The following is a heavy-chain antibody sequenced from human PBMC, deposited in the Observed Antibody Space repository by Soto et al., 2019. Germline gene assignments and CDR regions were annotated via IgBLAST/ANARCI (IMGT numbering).Heavy chain of an antibody. D-gene: IGHD3-22*01. CDR3: ARGSSGRDVRHFDF. V-gene: IGHV3-7*01. J-gene: IGHJ4*02. Sequence: GGSLRLSCTASGFTFSSYWMSWVRRGPGKGLEWVANIKQDGSQKYYVDSVKGRFTISRDNAENSLYLQMNTLRAEDTAVYYCARGSSGRDVRHFDFWGQGTLVTVSS. CDR2: IKQDGSQK. CDR1: GFTFSSYW.